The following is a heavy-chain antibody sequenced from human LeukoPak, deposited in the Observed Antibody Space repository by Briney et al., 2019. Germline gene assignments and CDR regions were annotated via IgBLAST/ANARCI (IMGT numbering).Heavy chain of an antibody. CDR1: GFTVSNNY. CDR3: ARDRRGEVPFDY. Sequence: GGSLRLSCAASGFTVSNNYMSWVRQAPGKGLEWVSSISSSSYIYYADSVKGRFTISRDNTKNSLYLQMNSLRVEDTAVYYCARDRRGEVPFDYWGQGTLVTVSS. V-gene: IGHV3-69-1*01. J-gene: IGHJ4*02. D-gene: IGHD1-26*01. CDR2: ISSSSYI.